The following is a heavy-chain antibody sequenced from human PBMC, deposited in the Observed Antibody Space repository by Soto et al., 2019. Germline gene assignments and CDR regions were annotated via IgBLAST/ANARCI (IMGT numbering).Heavy chain of an antibody. Sequence: GGSLRLSCVASGFTFSNYAMTWVRQAPGKGLEWVSSISESGGTTFNADSVKGRFTISGDNFKNTLYLQMNSLRAEDTAVYYCAKHDYGDYKLYDQWGQGTLVTVSS. CDR2: ISESGGTT. V-gene: IGHV3-23*01. J-gene: IGHJ4*02. CDR1: GFTFSNYA. D-gene: IGHD4-17*01. CDR3: AKHDYGDYKLYDQ.